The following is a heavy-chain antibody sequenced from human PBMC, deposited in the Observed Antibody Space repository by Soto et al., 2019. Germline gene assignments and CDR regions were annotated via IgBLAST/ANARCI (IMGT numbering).Heavy chain of an antibody. CDR1: GGSISSGGYS. J-gene: IGHJ3*02. V-gene: IGHV4-30-2*05. CDR3: ARTDIVVVPAAMGNAFDI. CDR2: IYHSGST. Sequence: KPSETLSLTCAVSGGSISSGGYSWSWIRQPPGKGLEWIGYIYHSGSTYYNPSLKSRVTISVDTSKNQFSLKLSSVTAADTAVYYCARTDIVVVPAAMGNAFDIWGQGTMVTVSS. D-gene: IGHD2-2*01.